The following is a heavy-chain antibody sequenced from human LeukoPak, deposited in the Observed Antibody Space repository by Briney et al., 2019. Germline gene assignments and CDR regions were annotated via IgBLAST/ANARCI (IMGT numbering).Heavy chain of an antibody. V-gene: IGHV4-39*01. Sequence: SETLSLTCTVSAGSISSRDHCWGWIRQPPGKGLGWIASIYVIGTNYSNRSVKSQVTISVDTSKNQLSLKLISVTGAGTALYYCARQEGAHTVIECWGHRIIVTVCS. CDR1: AGSISSRDHC. J-gene: IGHJ5*01. CDR3: ARQEGAHTVIEC. CDR2: IYVIGTN.